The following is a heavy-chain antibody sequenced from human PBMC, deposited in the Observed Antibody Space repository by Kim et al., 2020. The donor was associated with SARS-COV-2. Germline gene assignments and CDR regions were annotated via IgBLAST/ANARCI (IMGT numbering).Heavy chain of an antibody. D-gene: IGHD3-10*01. Sequence: ADSVKGRFTISRDNSKNTLYLQMNSLRAEDTAVYYCARDRWFGEWYYFDYWGQGTLVTVSS. CDR3: ARDRWFGEWYYFDY. V-gene: IGHV3-33*01. J-gene: IGHJ4*02.